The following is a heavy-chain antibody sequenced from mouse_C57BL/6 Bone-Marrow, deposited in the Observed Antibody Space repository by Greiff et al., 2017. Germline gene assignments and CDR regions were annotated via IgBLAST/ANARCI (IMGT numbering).Heavy chain of an antibody. CDR2: IDPSDSYT. V-gene: IGHV1-69*01. CDR1: DYTFTSYW. Sequence: QVQLQQPGAELVMPGASVKLSCKASDYTFTSYWMHWVKQRPGQGLEWIGEIDPSDSYTNYNQKFKGKSTLTVDKSSSTAYMQLSSLTSEDSAVYYCARRGKITTVVAHWYFDVWGTGTTVTVSS. J-gene: IGHJ1*03. CDR3: ARRGKITTVVAHWYFDV. D-gene: IGHD1-1*01.